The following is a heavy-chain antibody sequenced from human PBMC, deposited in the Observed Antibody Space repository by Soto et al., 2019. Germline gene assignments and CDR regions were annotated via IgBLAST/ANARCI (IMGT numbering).Heavy chain of an antibody. J-gene: IGHJ4*02. Sequence: EVQLVDSGGALVQPGESLRLSCAASGFTFSDYFMTWVRQAPGKGLEWVATIKQDVNEKDYVDSVKGRFTISRDNAKNSLYLQMNALRAEDTAVYYCAIGHWLGKWGQGTLVTVSS. V-gene: IGHV3-7*01. D-gene: IGHD6-19*01. CDR3: AIGHWLGK. CDR1: GFTFSDYF. CDR2: IKQDVNEK.